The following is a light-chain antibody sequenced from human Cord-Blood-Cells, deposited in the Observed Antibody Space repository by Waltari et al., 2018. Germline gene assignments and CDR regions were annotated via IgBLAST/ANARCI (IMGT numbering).Light chain of an antibody. CDR3: QQYYSYPHS. Sequence: AIRMTPSPSSFSASTGDRVPITCRASQGISSSLAWYQQKPGNAPKLLIYAASTLQSGVPARFSGSGSGTDFTLTISCLQSEDFATYYCQQYYSYPHSFGQGTRLEIK. CDR2: AAS. J-gene: IGKJ2*03. CDR1: QGISSS. V-gene: IGKV1-8*01.